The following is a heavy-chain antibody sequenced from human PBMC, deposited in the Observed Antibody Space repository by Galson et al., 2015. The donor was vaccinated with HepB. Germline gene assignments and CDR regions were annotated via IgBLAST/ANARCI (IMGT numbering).Heavy chain of an antibody. CDR3: AKVVVGSGWYYYYYYMDV. J-gene: IGHJ6*03. CDR1: GFTFSSYS. V-gene: IGHV3-23*01. D-gene: IGHD6-19*01. CDR2: ISGSGGST. Sequence: SLRLSCAASGFTFSSYSMNWVRQAPGKGLEWVSAISGSGGSTYYADSVKGRFTISRDNSKNTLYLQMNSLRAEDTAVYYCAKVVVGSGWYYYYYYMDVWGKGTTVTVSS.